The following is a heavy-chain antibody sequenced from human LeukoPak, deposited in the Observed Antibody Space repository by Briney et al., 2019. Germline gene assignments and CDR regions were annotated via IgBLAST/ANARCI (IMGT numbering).Heavy chain of an antibody. CDR1: GGSISRYH. CDR3: AGRVWTKTRGLIGYFDY. D-gene: IGHD3-10*01. V-gene: IGHV4-4*07. J-gene: IGHJ4*02. CDR2: VSTSGT. Sequence: NPSETLSLTCTVSGGSISRYHWSWIRQPAGKGLEWIGRVSTSGTDYNPSLKSRVTMSVDTSKSEFSLNLSSVTAADTAVYFCAGRVWTKTRGLIGYFDYWGRGILVTVSS.